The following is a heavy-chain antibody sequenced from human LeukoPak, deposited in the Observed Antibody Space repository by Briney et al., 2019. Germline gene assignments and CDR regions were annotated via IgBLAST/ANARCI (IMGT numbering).Heavy chain of an antibody. D-gene: IGHD6-13*01. CDR2: ITGSGGNT. V-gene: IGHV3-23*01. CDR3: AKAASSSWPSYYYGMDG. J-gene: IGHJ6*02. CDR1: GFIFSSYS. Sequence: GGSLRLSCAASGFIFSSYSMSWVRQAPGMGLEWVSVITGSGGNTYYADSVKGRFTISKDNSKNTVYLQMSSLRVDDTAVYYCAKAASSSWPSYYYGMDGWGQGTTVTVSS.